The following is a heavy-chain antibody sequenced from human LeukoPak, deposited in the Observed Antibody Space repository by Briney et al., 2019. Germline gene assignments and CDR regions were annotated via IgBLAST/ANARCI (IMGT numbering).Heavy chain of an antibody. J-gene: IGHJ3*02. CDR3: ARRVVGWSGGRHAAFDI. V-gene: IGHV4-59*01. CDR2: IYYSEST. Sequence: SETLSLTCTVSGGSISSYYWSWIRQSPGKGLEWIGYIYYSESTKYNPSLKSRVTISVDTSKNQFSLKLSSVTAADTAVYYCARRVVGWSGGRHAAFDIWGQGTMVTVSS. D-gene: IGHD3-3*01. CDR1: GGSISSYY.